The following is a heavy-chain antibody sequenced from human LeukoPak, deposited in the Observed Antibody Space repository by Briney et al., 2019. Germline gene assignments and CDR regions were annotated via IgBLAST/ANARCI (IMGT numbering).Heavy chain of an antibody. CDR3: AKDQEDIVVADAFDI. D-gene: IGHD2-15*01. Sequence: GGSLRLSCAASGFTFSSYAMGWVRQAPGKGLEWVSAISGSGGSTYYADSVKGRFTISRDNSKNTLYLQMNSLRAEDTAVYYCAKDQEDIVVADAFDIWGRGTMVTVSS. V-gene: IGHV3-23*01. CDR1: GFTFSSYA. J-gene: IGHJ3*02. CDR2: ISGSGGST.